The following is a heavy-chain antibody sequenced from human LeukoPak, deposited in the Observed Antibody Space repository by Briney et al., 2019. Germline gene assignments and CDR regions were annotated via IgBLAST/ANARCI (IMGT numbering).Heavy chain of an antibody. D-gene: IGHD6-13*01. J-gene: IGHJ4*02. CDR1: GYTLTELS. CDR3: ATVLIAGYSSSSGYFDY. Sequence: ASVKVSCKVSGYTLTELSMHWVRQAPGKGLEWMGGFDPEDGETIYAQKFQGRVTMTEGTSTDTAYMELSSLRSEDTAVYYCATVLIAGYSSSSGYFDYWGQGTLVTVSS. CDR2: FDPEDGET. V-gene: IGHV1-24*01.